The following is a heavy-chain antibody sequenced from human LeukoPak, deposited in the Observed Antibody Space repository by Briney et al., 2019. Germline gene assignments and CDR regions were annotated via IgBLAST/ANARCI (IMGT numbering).Heavy chain of an antibody. Sequence: ASVTVSCKASGYTSTSYAIYTVRQATGQRLEWMGWISAGNGNTKYSQNFQGRVTFISNTSATTAFMELSSLRSEDAAVYYCARDSGSGNNDYWGQGTLVTVSS. V-gene: IGHV1-3*01. J-gene: IGHJ4*02. CDR2: ISAGNGNT. D-gene: IGHD1-26*01. CDR3: ARDSGSGNNDY. CDR1: GYTSTSYA.